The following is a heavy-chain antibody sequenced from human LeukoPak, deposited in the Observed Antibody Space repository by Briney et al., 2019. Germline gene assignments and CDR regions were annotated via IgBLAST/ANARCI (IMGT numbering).Heavy chain of an antibody. Sequence: GASVKVSCKASGYTFTDYYMHWVRQAPGQGLEWMGRIIPILGIANYAQKFQGRVTITADKSTSTAYMELSSLRSEDTAVYYCARDRSWTNDAFDIWGQGTMVTVSS. CDR1: GYTFTDYY. CDR2: IIPILGIA. V-gene: IGHV1-69*04. CDR3: ARDRSWTNDAFDI. J-gene: IGHJ3*02. D-gene: IGHD2-8*01.